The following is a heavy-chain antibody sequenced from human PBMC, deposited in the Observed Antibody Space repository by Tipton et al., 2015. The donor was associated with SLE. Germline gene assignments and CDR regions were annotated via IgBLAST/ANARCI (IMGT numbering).Heavy chain of an antibody. V-gene: IGHV4-38-2*02. D-gene: IGHD3/OR15-3a*01. CDR3: ARDLGHGGDSDW. CDR1: GYSLTTTSL. Sequence: TLSLTCTVSGYSLTTTSLWGWIRQPPGKGLEWIGCVSTGGDTSYNPSLKSRVTMLIDRPKNQFSLKLTSVTAADTAVYYCARDLGHGGDSDWWGQGILVTVS. J-gene: IGHJ4*02. CDR2: VSTGGDT.